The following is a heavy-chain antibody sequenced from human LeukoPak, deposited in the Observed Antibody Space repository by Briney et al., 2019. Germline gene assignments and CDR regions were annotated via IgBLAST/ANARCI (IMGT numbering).Heavy chain of an antibody. J-gene: IGHJ5*02. CDR1: GFTFDDYA. CDR2: ISWDGGST. V-gene: IGHV3-43D*03. D-gene: IGHD3-22*01. CDR3: AKDSNYYDKDSGLDP. Sequence: PGGSLRLSCAASGFTFDDYAMHWVRQAPGKGLEWVSLISWDGGSTYYADSVKGRFTISRDNSKNSLYLQMNSLRAEDTALYYCAKDSNYYDKDSGLDPWGQGTLVTVSS.